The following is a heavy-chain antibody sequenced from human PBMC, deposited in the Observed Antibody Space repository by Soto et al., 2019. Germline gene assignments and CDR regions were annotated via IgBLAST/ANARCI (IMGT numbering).Heavy chain of an antibody. CDR2: IYYDGNT. V-gene: IGHV4-39*01. Sequence: PSETLSLTCTVSGDSISSNSHYWGWIRQPPGKGLESIANIYYDGNTYYNPSLKSRVTISLDTSKNQFSLRLNSVTAADTAVYYCARTKVPKTKSPWAWQVVLQPPQDPAPAYYFDYWGQGTMVTAPQ. CDR3: ARTKVPKTKSPWAWQVVLQPPQDPAPAYYFDY. D-gene: IGHD6-6*01. J-gene: IGHJ4*02. CDR1: GDSISSNSHY.